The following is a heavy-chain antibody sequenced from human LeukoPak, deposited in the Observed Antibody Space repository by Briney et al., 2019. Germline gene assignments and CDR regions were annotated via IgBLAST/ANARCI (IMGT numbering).Heavy chain of an antibody. V-gene: IGHV4-30-4*08. CDR3: ARDTADYGGNSFDY. J-gene: IGHJ4*02. CDR2: IYYSGST. Sequence: LRLSCAASGFTFSSYAMSWVRQPPGKGLEWIGYIYYSGSTYYNPSLKSRVTISVDTSKNQFSLKLSSVTAADTAVYYCARDTADYGGNSFDYWGQGTLVTVSS. CDR1: GFTFSSYA. D-gene: IGHD4-23*01.